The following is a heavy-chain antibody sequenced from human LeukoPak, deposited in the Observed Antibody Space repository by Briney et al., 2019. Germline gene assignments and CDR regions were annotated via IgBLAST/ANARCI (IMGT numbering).Heavy chain of an antibody. V-gene: IGHV3-30-3*01. CDR2: ISYDGSNK. CDR1: GFTFSSYA. CDR3: AKDPIGDYDYVWGSYRPIDY. J-gene: IGHJ4*02. Sequence: GGSLRLSCAASGFTFSSYAMHWVRQAPGKGLEWVAVISYDGSNKYYADSVKGRFTISRDNSKNTLYLQMNSLRAEDTAVYYCAKDPIGDYDYVWGSYRPIDYWGQGTLVTVSS. D-gene: IGHD3-16*02.